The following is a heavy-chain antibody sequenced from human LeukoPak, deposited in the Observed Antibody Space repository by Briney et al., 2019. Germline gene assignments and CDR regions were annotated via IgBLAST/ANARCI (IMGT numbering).Heavy chain of an antibody. D-gene: IGHD3-10*01. V-gene: IGHV3-7*01. Sequence: GGSLRLSCAASGFTFSSYGMSWVRQAPGKGLEWVANIKQDGSEKYYVDSVKGRFTISRDNAKNSLYLQMNSLRAEDTAVYYCARDPRGGYYFDYWGQGTLVTVSS. J-gene: IGHJ4*02. CDR1: GFTFSSYG. CDR3: ARDPRGGYYFDY. CDR2: IKQDGSEK.